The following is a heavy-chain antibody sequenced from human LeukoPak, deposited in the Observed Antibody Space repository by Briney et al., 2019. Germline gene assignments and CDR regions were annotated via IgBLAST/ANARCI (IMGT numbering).Heavy chain of an antibody. CDR2: ISSSSYI. Sequence: GGSLRLSCAASGFTFSSYSMNWVRQAPGKGLEWVSSISSSSYIYYADSVKGRFTISRDNAKNSLYLQMNSLRAEDTAVYYCARDFKYYYDSSGLDYWGQGTPVTVSS. CDR3: ARDFKYYYDSSGLDY. CDR1: GFTFSSYS. V-gene: IGHV3-21*01. J-gene: IGHJ4*02. D-gene: IGHD3-22*01.